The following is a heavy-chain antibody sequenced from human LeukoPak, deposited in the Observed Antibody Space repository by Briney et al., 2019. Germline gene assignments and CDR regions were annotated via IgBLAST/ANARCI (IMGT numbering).Heavy chain of an antibody. CDR1: GYSFTNYW. CDR3: GRLNTGWYFDY. CDR2: IYPGDSDT. V-gene: IGHV5-51*01. D-gene: IGHD6-19*01. J-gene: IGHJ4*02. Sequence: GESLKISCKGSGYSFTNYWIGWVRQMPGKGLEWMAIIYPGDSDTRYSPSFQGQVTMSADKSISTAYLQWSSLKASDTAMYYCGRLNTGWYFDYWGQGTLDTVSS.